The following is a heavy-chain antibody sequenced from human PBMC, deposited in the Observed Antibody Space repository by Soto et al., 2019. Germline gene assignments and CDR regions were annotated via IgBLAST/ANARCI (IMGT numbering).Heavy chain of an antibody. Sequence: GGSLRLSCAASGFTFSNYAMSWVRQAPGKGLEWVSGINGNGGSTYYADSVKGRFTISRDNSKNTLYLQMSSLRAEDTAVYYCAKSVYNWNDGFFDYWGQGTLVTVSS. CDR1: GFTFSNYA. D-gene: IGHD1-1*01. CDR3: AKSVYNWNDGFFDY. J-gene: IGHJ4*02. CDR2: INGNGGST. V-gene: IGHV3-23*01.